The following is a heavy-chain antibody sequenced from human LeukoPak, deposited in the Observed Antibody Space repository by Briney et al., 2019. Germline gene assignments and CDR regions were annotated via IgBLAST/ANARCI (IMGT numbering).Heavy chain of an antibody. CDR1: GFTFSSYW. Sequence: PGGSLTVSCAASGFTFSSYWMSWVRQAPGKGLEWVANIKQDGSEKYYVDSVKGRFTISRDNAKNSLYLQMNSLRAEDTAVYYCARSGCSSTSCYKKGGYYYYYMDVWGKGTTVTVSS. V-gene: IGHV3-7*01. D-gene: IGHD2-2*02. CDR3: ARSGCSSTSCYKKGGYYYYYMDV. J-gene: IGHJ6*03. CDR2: IKQDGSEK.